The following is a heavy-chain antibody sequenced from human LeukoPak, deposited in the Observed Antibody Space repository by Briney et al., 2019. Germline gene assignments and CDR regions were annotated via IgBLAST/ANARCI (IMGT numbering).Heavy chain of an antibody. CDR1: GFTFSSYA. J-gene: IGHJ2*01. D-gene: IGHD3-10*01. CDR3: AKDHGLYYGSGSYYRYWYFDL. CDR2: ISGRGGST. V-gene: IGHV3-23*01. Sequence: QPGGSLRLSCAASGFTFSSYAMSWVRQAPGKGLEWVSAISGRGGSTYYADSVKGRFTISRDNSKNTLYLQMNSLRAEDTAVYYCAKDHGLYYGSGSYYRYWYFDLWGRGTLVTVSS.